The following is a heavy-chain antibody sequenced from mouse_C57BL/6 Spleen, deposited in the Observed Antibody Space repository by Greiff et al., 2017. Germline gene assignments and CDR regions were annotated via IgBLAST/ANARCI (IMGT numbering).Heavy chain of an antibody. CDR3: ARGGGSSYPYAMDY. CDR2: IDPNSGGT. V-gene: IGHV1-72*01. J-gene: IGHJ4*01. D-gene: IGHD1-1*01. Sequence: QVQLQQPGAELVKPGASVKLSCKASGYTFTSYWMHWVKQRPGRGLKWIGRIDPNSGGTKYNEKFKSKATLTVDKPSSTAYMQLSSLTSEDSAVYYCARGGGSSYPYAMDYWGQGTSVTVSS. CDR1: GYTFTSYW.